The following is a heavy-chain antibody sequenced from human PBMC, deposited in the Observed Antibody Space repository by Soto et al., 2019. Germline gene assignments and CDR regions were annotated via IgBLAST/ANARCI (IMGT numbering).Heavy chain of an antibody. CDR2: ISAYNGDT. CDR1: GYTFTNYG. D-gene: IGHD2-8*01. CDR3: ARGTYGVFHY. J-gene: IGHJ4*02. Sequence: ASVKVSCKASGYTFTNYGINWVRQAPGQGLEWMGWISAYNGDTDYAQKLQGRVTVTTDTSSNTAFMELRGLRSDDTAVYYCARGTYGVFHYWGQGTLVTVSS. V-gene: IGHV1-18*01.